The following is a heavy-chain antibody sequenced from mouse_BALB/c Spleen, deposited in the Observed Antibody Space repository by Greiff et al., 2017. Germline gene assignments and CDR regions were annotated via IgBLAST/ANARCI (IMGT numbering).Heavy chain of an antibody. CDR1: GFNIKDTY. Sequence: EVHLVESGAELVKPGASVKLSCTASGFNIKDTYMHWVKQRPEQGLEWIGRIDPANGNTKYDPKFQGKATITADTSSNTAYLQLSSLTSEDTAVYYCARGLRPFYWYFDVWGAGTTVTVSS. CDR3: ARGLRPFYWYFDV. J-gene: IGHJ1*01. CDR2: IDPANGNT. V-gene: IGHV14-3*02. D-gene: IGHD2-4*01.